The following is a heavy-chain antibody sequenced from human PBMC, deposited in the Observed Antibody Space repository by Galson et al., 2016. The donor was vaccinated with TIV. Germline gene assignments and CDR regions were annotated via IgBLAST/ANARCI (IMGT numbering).Heavy chain of an antibody. CDR1: GASLTSVTDY. J-gene: IGHJ4*02. CDR3: ARGLNSYWRGEFGY. V-gene: IGHV4-39*07. CDR2: VYYSGST. D-gene: IGHD3-10*01. Sequence: SETLSLTCTVSGASLTSVTDYWGWIRQPPRKGLQWIGTVYYSGSTYYNPSLESRVTMSRDTSTSQFSLNLGSVTAADTAVYYCARGLNSYWRGEFGYWGQGTLVTVSS.